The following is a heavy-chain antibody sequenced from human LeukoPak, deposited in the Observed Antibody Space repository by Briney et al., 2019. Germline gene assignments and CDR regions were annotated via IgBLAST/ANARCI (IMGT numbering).Heavy chain of an antibody. CDR2: IYYSGST. Sequence: SETLSLTCAVYGGSFSGYYWSWIRQPPGKGLEWIGYIYYSGSTNYNPSLKSRVTISVETSKNQFSLKLSSVTAVDTAEYYCARRHCSGGSCYFDYWGQGTLVTVSS. CDR1: GGSFSGYY. J-gene: IGHJ4*02. CDR3: ARRHCSGGSCYFDY. V-gene: IGHV4-59*01. D-gene: IGHD2-15*01.